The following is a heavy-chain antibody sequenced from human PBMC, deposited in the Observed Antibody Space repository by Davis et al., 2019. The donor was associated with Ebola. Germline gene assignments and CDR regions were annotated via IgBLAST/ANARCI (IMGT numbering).Heavy chain of an antibody. CDR1: GFTVSSNY. D-gene: IGHD1-20*01. Sequence: GESLKISCAASGFTVSSNYMSWVRQAPGKGLEWVSVIYTGGSTYYADSVKGRFTISRDNSKNTLYLQMNSLRAEDTAVYYCARDLTRYNWNYYGMDVWGQGTTVTASS. V-gene: IGHV3-53*01. CDR2: IYTGGST. J-gene: IGHJ6*02. CDR3: ARDLTRYNWNYYGMDV.